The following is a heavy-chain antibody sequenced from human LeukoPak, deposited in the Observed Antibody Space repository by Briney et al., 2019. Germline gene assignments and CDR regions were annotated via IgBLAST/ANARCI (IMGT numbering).Heavy chain of an antibody. D-gene: IGHD5-18*01. CDR3: ARDFVDTAMAVDY. CDR2: INTDGNST. J-gene: IGHJ4*02. V-gene: IGHV3-74*01. Sequence: GGSLRLSCAASGFTFSSYWMHWVRQAPGKGLVWVSRINTDGNSTSYADSVKGRFTISRDNAKNTLYLQMNSLRAEDTAVYYCARDFVDTAMAVDYWGQGTLVTVSS. CDR1: GFTFSSYW.